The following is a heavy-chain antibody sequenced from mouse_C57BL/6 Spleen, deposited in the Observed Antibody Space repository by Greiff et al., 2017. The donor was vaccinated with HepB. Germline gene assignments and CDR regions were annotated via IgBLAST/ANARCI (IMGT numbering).Heavy chain of an antibody. V-gene: IGHV1-80*01. J-gene: IGHJ1*03. D-gene: IGHD2-2*01. CDR1: GYAFSSYW. CDR3: ARWLNWYFDV. Sequence: QVQLKQSGAELVKPGASVKLSCKASGYAFSSYWMNWVKQRPGKGLEWIGQIYTGDGDTNYNGEFKGKATMTADKSSSTAYMQLSSMTSEDSAVYFFARWLNWYFDVWCTGTTVTVSS. CDR2: IYTGDGDT.